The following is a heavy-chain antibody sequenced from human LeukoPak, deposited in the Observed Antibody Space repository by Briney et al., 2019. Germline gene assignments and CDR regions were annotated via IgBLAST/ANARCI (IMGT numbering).Heavy chain of an antibody. V-gene: IGHV3-30*04. J-gene: IGHJ6*03. Sequence: GGSLRLSCAASGFTFSSYAMHWVRQAPGKGLEWVAVISYDGSNKYYADSVKGRFTISRDNSKNTLYLQMNSLRAEDTAVYYCARAFRGVAYYYYYMDVWGKGTTVTISS. CDR1: GFTFSSYA. CDR2: ISYDGSNK. D-gene: IGHD3-10*01. CDR3: ARAFRGVAYYYYYMDV.